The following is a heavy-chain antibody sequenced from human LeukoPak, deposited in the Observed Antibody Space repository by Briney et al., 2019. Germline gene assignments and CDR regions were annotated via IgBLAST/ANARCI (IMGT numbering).Heavy chain of an antibody. Sequence: GGSLRLSCAASGFIFSDYYMTWIRQAPGKGPEWVSYISRSGSTIYYADSVKGRFTISRDNAKNSLYLQMNSLRAEDTAVYYCARDVTYYYDSSGHGYDAFDIWGQGTMVSVSS. CDR2: ISRSGSTI. J-gene: IGHJ3*02. V-gene: IGHV3-11*01. CDR3: ARDVTYYYDSSGHGYDAFDI. D-gene: IGHD3-22*01. CDR1: GFIFSDYY.